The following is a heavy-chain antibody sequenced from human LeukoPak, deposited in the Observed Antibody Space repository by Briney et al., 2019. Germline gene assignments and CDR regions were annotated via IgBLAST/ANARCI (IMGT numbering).Heavy chain of an antibody. V-gene: IGHV3-48*04. CDR3: ATDGPGYSFDH. CDR2: ISTSGSTI. D-gene: IGHD5-18*01. J-gene: IGHJ4*02. Sequence: GGSLRLSCAASGFTFSSYWMHWVRQAPGKGPEWVSCISTSGSTIHYADSVKGRFTISRDNARNSLYLQMNSLRAEDTAVYYCATDGPGYSFDHWGQGTLVTVSS. CDR1: GFTFSSYW.